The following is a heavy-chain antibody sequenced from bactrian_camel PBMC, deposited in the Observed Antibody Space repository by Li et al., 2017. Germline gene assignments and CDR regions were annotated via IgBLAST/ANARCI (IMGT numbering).Heavy chain of an antibody. Sequence: EVQLVESGGGSVQAGGSLRLSCATSSVVFSDNCFAWFRQIPGREREGVASISIRNGFTDYSNSAKGRFDISRDSAKRTLYLRIDNLRPEDTAMYYCAAAPGACDASFLFWGQGTQVTVS. J-gene: IGHJ4*01. V-gene: IGHV3S66*01. D-gene: IGHD7*01. CDR3: AAAPGACDASFLF. CDR1: SVVFSDNC. CDR2: ISIRNGFT.